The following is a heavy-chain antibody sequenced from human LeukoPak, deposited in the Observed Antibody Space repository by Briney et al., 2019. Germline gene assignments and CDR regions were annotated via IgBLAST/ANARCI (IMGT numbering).Heavy chain of an antibody. CDR3: ARVVGQQLVRPWIDY. Sequence: SETLSLTCAVSGGSISSGGYSWSWIRQPPGKGLEWIGYIYHSGSTYYNPSLKSRVTISVDRSKNQFSLKLSSVTAADTAVYYCARVVGQQLVRPWIDYWGQGTLVTVSS. CDR2: IYHSGST. J-gene: IGHJ4*02. D-gene: IGHD6-13*01. V-gene: IGHV4-30-2*01. CDR1: GGSISSGGYS.